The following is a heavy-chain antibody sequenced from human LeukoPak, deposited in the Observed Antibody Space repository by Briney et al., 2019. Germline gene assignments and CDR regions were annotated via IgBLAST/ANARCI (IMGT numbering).Heavy chain of an antibody. Sequence: ASVKVSCKASGYTFTSYYMHWVRQAPAQGLQWMGIINPSGGTTTYAQKFQGRVTMTRDTSTSTVYMELTSLRSEDTAVYYCARDLGVTGSDYWGQGTLVTVSS. CDR2: INPSGGTT. J-gene: IGHJ4*02. CDR3: ARDLGVTGSDY. D-gene: IGHD3-9*01. CDR1: GYTFTSYY. V-gene: IGHV1-46*01.